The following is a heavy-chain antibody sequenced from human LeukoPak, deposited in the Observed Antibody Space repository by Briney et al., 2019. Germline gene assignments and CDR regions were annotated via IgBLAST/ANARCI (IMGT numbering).Heavy chain of an antibody. Sequence: GSSVKVSCKASGGTFSSYAISWVRQAPGQGLEWMGGIIPIFGTANYAQKFQGRVTITADKSTSTAYMELSSLRSEDTAVYYCASVPVDTAMVYYFDYWGQGTLVTVSS. CDR2: IIPIFGTA. V-gene: IGHV1-69*06. J-gene: IGHJ4*02. CDR1: GGTFSSYA. CDR3: ASVPVDTAMVYYFDY. D-gene: IGHD5-18*01.